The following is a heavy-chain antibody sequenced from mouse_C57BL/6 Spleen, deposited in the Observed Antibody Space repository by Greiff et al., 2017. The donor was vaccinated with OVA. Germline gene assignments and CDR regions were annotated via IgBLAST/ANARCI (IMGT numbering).Heavy chain of an antibody. CDR3: ADFSFRD. CDR2: IYPGDGDT. Sequence: VQLQQSGPELVKPGASVKFSCKASGYTFSSSWMNWVKQRPGQGLEWIGRIYPGDGDTKYTAKFQGKATLPADKSSNTAYLQLSSLTSEVAAVYVCADFSFRDWGQGTTLTVSS. D-gene: IGHD6-2*01. V-gene: IGHV1-82*01. J-gene: IGHJ2*01. CDR1: GYTFSSSW.